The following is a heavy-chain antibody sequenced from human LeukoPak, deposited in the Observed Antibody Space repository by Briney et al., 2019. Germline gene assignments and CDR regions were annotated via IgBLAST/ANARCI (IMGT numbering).Heavy chain of an antibody. V-gene: IGHV1-2*02. Sequence: ASVKVSCKASGYTFTGYYMHWVRQAPGQGLEWMGWINPNSGGTNYAQKFQGRVTMTRDTSISTAYMELSRLRSDDTAVCYCARVQRRWLQYLDYWGQGTLVTVSS. D-gene: IGHD5-24*01. J-gene: IGHJ4*02. CDR3: ARVQRRWLQYLDY. CDR2: INPNSGGT. CDR1: GYTFTGYY.